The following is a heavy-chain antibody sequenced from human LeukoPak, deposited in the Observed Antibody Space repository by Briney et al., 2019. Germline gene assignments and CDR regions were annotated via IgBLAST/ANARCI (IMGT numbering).Heavy chain of an antibody. D-gene: IGHD2-2*01. Sequence: SETLSLTCTVSGGSISSYYWSWIRQPPGTGLEWIGYISDSGSTNYNPSLQSRVTISVDTSKNQFSLKLSSVNAADTAVYYCARGRDCSSTSCHRITAFDIWGQGTMVTVSS. V-gene: IGHV4-59*01. CDR1: GGSISSYY. CDR2: ISDSGST. J-gene: IGHJ3*02. CDR3: ARGRDCSSTSCHRITAFDI.